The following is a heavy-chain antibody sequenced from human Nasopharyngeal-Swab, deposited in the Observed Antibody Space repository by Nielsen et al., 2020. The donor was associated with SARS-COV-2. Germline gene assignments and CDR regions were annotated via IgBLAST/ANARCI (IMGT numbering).Heavy chain of an antibody. D-gene: IGHD2-21*01. CDR1: GYGFTSYW. CDR2: IYPGDSDT. CDR3: ARHGNIVVAPADY. V-gene: IGHV5-51*01. J-gene: IGHJ4*02. Sequence: KVSCKGSGYGFTSYWIGWVRQMPGKGLEWMGIIYPGDSDTRYSPSFQGQVTISADKSISTAYLQWSSLKASDTAMYYCARHGNIVVAPADYWGQGTLVTVSS.